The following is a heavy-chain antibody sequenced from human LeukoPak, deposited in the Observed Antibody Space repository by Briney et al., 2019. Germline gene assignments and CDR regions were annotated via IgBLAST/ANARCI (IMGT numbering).Heavy chain of an antibody. CDR1: GGTFISYA. J-gene: IGHJ6*02. D-gene: IGHD2-15*01. CDR3: ARDDCSGGSCYGPYYYYGMDV. CDR2: IIPIFGIA. V-gene: IGHV1-69*10. Sequence: SVKVSCKASGGTFISYAISWVRQAPGQGLEWMGGIIPIFGIANYAQRFQGRVTITADKSTSTAYMELSSLRSEDTAVYYCARDDCSGGSCYGPYYYYGMDVWGQGTTVTVSS.